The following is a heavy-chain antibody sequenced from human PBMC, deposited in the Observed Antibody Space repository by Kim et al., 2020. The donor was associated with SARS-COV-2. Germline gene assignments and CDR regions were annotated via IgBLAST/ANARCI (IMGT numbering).Heavy chain of an antibody. J-gene: IGHJ4*02. CDR2: IKSKTDGGTT. D-gene: IGHD4-17*01. Sequence: GGSLRLSCAASGFTFSNAWMSWVRQAPGKGLEWVGRIKSKTDGGTTDYAAPVKGRFTISRDDSKNTLYLQMNSLKTEDTAVYYCTTGLWDYGDYGDYWGQGTLVTVSS. CDR3: TTGLWDYGDYGDY. CDR1: GFTFSNAW. V-gene: IGHV3-15*01.